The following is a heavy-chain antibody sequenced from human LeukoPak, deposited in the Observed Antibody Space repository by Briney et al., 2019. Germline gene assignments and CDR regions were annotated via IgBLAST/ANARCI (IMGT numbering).Heavy chain of an antibody. Sequence: ASVKVSFKASGFTFTSSTIQWVRQARGQRLEWIGWIVVGSGNTNYAQKFQERVIITRDMSTTTVYMELSSLRSEDTAVYYCAGTPWFGELTLDYWGQGTLVTVSS. CDR1: GFTFTSST. V-gene: IGHV1-58*02. J-gene: IGHJ4*02. CDR2: IVVGSGNT. D-gene: IGHD3-10*01. CDR3: AGTPWFGELTLDY.